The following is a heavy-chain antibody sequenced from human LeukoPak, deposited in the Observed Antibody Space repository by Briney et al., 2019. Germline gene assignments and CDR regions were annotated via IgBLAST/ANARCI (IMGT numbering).Heavy chain of an antibody. CDR1: GYTFTGYY. Sequence: VASVKVSCKASGYTFTGYYMHWVRQAPGQGLEWMGRINPNSGGTNYAQKFQGRFTMTRDTAISSVYLELSRLRSDDTAVYYCARTMIVPLPGDAFDIWGQGTMVTVSS. V-gene: IGHV1-2*06. CDR2: INPNSGGT. CDR3: ARTMIVPLPGDAFDI. J-gene: IGHJ3*02. D-gene: IGHD3-22*01.